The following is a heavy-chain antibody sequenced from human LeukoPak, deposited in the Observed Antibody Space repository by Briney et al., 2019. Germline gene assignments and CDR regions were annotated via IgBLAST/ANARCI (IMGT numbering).Heavy chain of an antibody. CDR2: INPNSGGT. J-gene: IGHJ5*02. CDR3: ARGTWFGEHWFDP. Sequence: APVKVSCKASGYTFTGYYLHWVRQAPGQGLEWMGWINPNSGGTNYAQKFQGRVTMTRDTSITTAYMELSRLRSDDTAVYYCARGTWFGEHWFDPWGQGTLVTVSS. CDR1: GYTFTGYY. V-gene: IGHV1-2*02. D-gene: IGHD3-10*01.